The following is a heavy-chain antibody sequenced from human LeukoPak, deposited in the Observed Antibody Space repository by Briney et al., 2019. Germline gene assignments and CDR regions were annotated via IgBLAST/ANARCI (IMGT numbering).Heavy chain of an antibody. V-gene: IGHV1-18*01. CDR1: GYTFTSYG. CDR3: ATDGEGLDQFDY. Sequence: ASVKVSCKASGYTFTSYGISWVRQAPGQGLEWMGWISAYNGNTNYAQKLQGRVTMTEDTSTDTAYMELSSLRSEDTAVYYCATDGEGLDQFDYWGQGTLVTVSS. CDR2: ISAYNGNT. D-gene: IGHD7-27*01. J-gene: IGHJ4*02.